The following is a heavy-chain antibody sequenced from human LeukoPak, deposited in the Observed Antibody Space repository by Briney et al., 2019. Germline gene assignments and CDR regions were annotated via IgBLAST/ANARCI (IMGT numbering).Heavy chain of an antibody. CDR1: GFTFNNYA. Sequence: PGGSLRLSCTASGFTFNNYAMSCVRQAPGKGLEWVSSISGGGDTSYYADSVRGRFTISRDTSKNMLFLQMDSLRAEDTAIYYCATNAGDGGYYYYMDVWGKGTTVTVSS. V-gene: IGHV3-23*01. CDR3: ATNAGDGGYYYYMDV. D-gene: IGHD3-16*01. CDR2: ISGGGDTS. J-gene: IGHJ6*03.